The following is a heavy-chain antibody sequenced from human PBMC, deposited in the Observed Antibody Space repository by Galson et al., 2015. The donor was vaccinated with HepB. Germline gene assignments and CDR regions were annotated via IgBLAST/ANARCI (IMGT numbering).Heavy chain of an antibody. D-gene: IGHD1-26*01. V-gene: IGHV5-51*01. CDR2: IFPGDSHT. J-gene: IGHJ4*02. CDR1: GYRFTSYW. Sequence: QSGAEVKKPGESLKISCQGSGYRFTSYWIAWVRQMPGKGLEWMGIIFPGDSHTTYSPSFQGQVTILVDKSISTAYLQWSSLKASDTAMYYCARRDGGVGSNDYWGQGTLVTVSS. CDR3: ARRDGGVGSNDY.